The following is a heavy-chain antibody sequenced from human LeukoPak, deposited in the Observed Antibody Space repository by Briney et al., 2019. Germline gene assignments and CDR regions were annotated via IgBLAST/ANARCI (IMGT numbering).Heavy chain of an antibody. V-gene: IGHV4-59*12. D-gene: IGHD3-10*01. CDR1: GGSISSYY. CDR2: IYYSGST. CDR3: ARGGVRGIRGFDY. J-gene: IGHJ4*02. Sequence: SETLSLTCTVSGGSISSYYWSWIRQPPGKGLEWIGYIYYSGSTNYNPSLKSRVTISVDTSKNQFSLKLSSVTAADTAVYYCARGGVRGIRGFDYWGQGTLVTVSS.